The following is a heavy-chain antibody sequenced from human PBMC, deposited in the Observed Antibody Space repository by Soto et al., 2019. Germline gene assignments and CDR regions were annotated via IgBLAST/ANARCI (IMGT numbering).Heavy chain of an antibody. Sequence: PSETLSLTCAVYGGSFSGYYWSWIRQPPGKGLEWIGEINHSGSTNYNPSLKSRVTISVDTSKNQFSLKLSSVTAADTAVYYCARGFVVTHTIDYWGQGTLVTVSS. V-gene: IGHV4-34*01. J-gene: IGHJ4*02. CDR2: INHSGST. CDR1: GGSFSGYY. CDR3: ARGFVVTHTIDY. D-gene: IGHD3-22*01.